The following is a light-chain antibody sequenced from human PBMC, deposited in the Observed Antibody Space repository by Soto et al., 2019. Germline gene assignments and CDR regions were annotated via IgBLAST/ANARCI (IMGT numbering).Light chain of an antibody. CDR2: GAS. Sequence: EIVLTQSPGTLSLSPGERATLSCRASQSVSSSYLAWYQQKPGQAPRLLIYGASSRATGIPDRFNGSGSGTDFTLTISRLEPEDFAVYYCQQYGSSPPSYTFGQGTKLESK. CDR3: QQYGSSPPSYT. V-gene: IGKV3-20*01. J-gene: IGKJ2*01. CDR1: QSVSSSY.